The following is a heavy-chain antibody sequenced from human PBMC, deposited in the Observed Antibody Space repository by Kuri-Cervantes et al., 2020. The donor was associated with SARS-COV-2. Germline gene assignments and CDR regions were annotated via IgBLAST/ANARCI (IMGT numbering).Heavy chain of an antibody. CDR2: IYYSGST. J-gene: IGHJ6*02. Sequence: ESLKISCTVSGGSISSYYWSWIRQPPGKGLEWIGYIYYSGSTNYNPSLKSRVTISVDTSKNQFSLKLSSVTAADTAVYYCARGVGAAVAGTLITIYNYYGMDVWGQGTTVTVSS. CDR1: GGSISSYY. CDR3: ARGVGAAVAGTLITIYNYYGMDV. V-gene: IGHV4-59*12. D-gene: IGHD6-19*01.